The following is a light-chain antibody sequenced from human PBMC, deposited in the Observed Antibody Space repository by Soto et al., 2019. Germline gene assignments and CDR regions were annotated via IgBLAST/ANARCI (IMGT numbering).Light chain of an antibody. CDR3: QQTPTFPLT. Sequence: DIQMTQSPSSVSASVGDRVTITCRASQGVSTWLAWYQQKPGKAPNLLIYTASSLQSGVPSRFLGSGSVTDFTLTVSSLQPEDFATDDCQQTPTFPLTVAGGTKVEI. CDR1: QGVSTW. V-gene: IGKV1D-12*01. CDR2: TAS. J-gene: IGKJ4*02.